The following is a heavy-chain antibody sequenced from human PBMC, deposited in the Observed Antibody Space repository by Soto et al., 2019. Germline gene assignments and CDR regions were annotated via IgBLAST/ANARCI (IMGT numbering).Heavy chain of an antibody. CDR2: IYPADSDT. CDR3: ARGIVGASPYAFDI. Sequence: GEALKISFKASGYRFIAYWIGWVRQVPGKGLECMGVIYPADSDTRYSPSFQGQATISVDKSISTAYLHWRSLKASDTAMYYCARGIVGASPYAFDIWGQGRMVTVSS. CDR1: GYRFIAYW. V-gene: IGHV5-51*01. J-gene: IGHJ3*02. D-gene: IGHD1-26*01.